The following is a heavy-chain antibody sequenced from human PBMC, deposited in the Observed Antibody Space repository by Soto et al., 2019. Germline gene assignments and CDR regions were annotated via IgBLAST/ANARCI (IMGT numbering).Heavy chain of an antibody. D-gene: IGHD4-17*01. CDR3: ARGGPHDYGDDEYCQH. V-gene: IGHV1-46*01. CDR1: GYTFTSYY. CDR2: INPSGGNT. J-gene: IGHJ1*01. Sequence: ASVKVSCKASGYTFTSYYMHCVRQAPGQGLEWMGIINPSGGNTSYAQKFQGRVTMTRDTSTSTVYMELSSLRSEDTAVFYCARGGPHDYGDDEYCQHWGQGTLVTVPQ.